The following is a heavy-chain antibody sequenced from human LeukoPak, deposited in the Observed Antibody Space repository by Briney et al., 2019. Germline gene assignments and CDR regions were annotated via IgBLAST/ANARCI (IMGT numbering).Heavy chain of an antibody. J-gene: IGHJ5*02. CDR2: IYYSGST. CDR3: ARVWFGEFIDGYNWFDP. Sequence: SETLSLTCTVSGGSISSSSYYWGWIRQPPGKGLEWIGSIYYSGSTYYNPSLKSRVTISVDTSKNQFSLKLSSVTAADTAVYYCARVWFGEFIDGYNWFDPWGQGTLVTVSS. D-gene: IGHD3-10*01. V-gene: IGHV4-39*07. CDR1: GGSISSSSYY.